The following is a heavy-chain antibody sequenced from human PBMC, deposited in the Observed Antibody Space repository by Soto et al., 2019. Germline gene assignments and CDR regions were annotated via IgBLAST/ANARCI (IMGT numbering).Heavy chain of an antibody. D-gene: IGHD2-15*01. CDR2: INGDGSST. CDR3: VRNIRDY. CDR1: GFAFSTYW. V-gene: IGHV3-74*03. J-gene: IGHJ4*02. Sequence: EVQLVQSGGGLVQPGGSLRLSCVASGFAFSTYWMHWVRQTPGNGLVWVSRINGDGSSTAYADSVKGRFTVSRDNARNTLYLDMSSLRVEDTGVYYCVRNIRDYWGQGTLVTVSS.